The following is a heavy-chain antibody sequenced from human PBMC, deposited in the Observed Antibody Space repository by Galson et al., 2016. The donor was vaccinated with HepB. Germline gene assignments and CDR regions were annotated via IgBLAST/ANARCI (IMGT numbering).Heavy chain of an antibody. CDR1: GFTFSDYN. V-gene: IGHV3-48*01. J-gene: IGHJ5*02. Sequence: SLRLSFAASGFTFSDYNMNWVRQAPGKGLEWISFITSRSTTIYYADSVKGRFTISRDNAKNSLYLQMNSLRAEDTAVYYCAREWVIAANWFDPWGQGTLVTVSS. CDR2: ITSRSTTI. D-gene: IGHD6-13*01. CDR3: AREWVIAANWFDP.